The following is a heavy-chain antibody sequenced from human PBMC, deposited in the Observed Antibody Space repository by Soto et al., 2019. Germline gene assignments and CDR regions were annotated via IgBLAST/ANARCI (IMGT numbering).Heavy chain of an antibody. Sequence: SLRLSCAASGFTFSSYSMNWVRQAPGKGLEWVSSISSSSSYIYYADSVKGRFTISRDNAKNSLYLQMNSLRAEDTAVYYCAREFYSLGRNWFDPWGQGTLVTVSS. CDR3: AREFYSLGRNWFDP. V-gene: IGHV3-21*01. CDR1: GFTFSSYS. CDR2: ISSSSSYI. D-gene: IGHD2-21*01. J-gene: IGHJ5*02.